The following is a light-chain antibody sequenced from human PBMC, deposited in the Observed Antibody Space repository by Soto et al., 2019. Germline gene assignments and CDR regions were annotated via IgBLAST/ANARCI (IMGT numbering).Light chain of an antibody. CDR3: QQYGSTPKT. V-gene: IGKV3-20*01. CDR2: GAS. CDR1: QSVRSSY. Sequence: EIVLTQSPGTLSLSPGERATLSCRVSQSVRSSYLAWFQQKPGQAPRLLIYGASSRATGIPDRFSGSESGTDFTLNISRLEPEDFAVYYCQQYGSTPKTFGQGTKLEIK. J-gene: IGKJ2*01.